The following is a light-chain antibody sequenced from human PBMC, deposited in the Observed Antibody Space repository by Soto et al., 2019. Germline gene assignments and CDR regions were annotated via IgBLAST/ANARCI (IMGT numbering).Light chain of an antibody. J-gene: IGKJ2*01. CDR3: QQYNTLPPYT. CDR2: GAS. Sequence: EIVMTQSPATLSVSPGERATLSCRASQSVSSNLAWYQQKPGQAPRLLIYGASTRATGIPARFSGSGSGTDFTLTISSLQSEAFAVYCCQQYNTLPPYTFGQGAKLPIK. V-gene: IGKV3-15*01. CDR1: QSVSSN.